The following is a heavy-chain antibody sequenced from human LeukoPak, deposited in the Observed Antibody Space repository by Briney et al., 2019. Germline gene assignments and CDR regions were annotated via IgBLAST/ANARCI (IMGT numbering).Heavy chain of an antibody. Sequence: PGRSLRLSCAASGFTFDDYVMHWVRQAPGKGLGWVSGISWNSGSIGYADSVKGRFTISRDNAKNSLYLQMNSLRAEDMALYYCAKADYYDSSGSIFDIWGQGTMVTVSS. CDR3: AKADYYDSSGSIFDI. CDR2: ISWNSGSI. V-gene: IGHV3-9*03. CDR1: GFTFDDYV. J-gene: IGHJ3*02. D-gene: IGHD3-22*01.